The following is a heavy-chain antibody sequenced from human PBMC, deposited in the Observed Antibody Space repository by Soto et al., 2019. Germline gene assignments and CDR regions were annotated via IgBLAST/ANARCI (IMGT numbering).Heavy chain of an antibody. J-gene: IGHJ5*02. V-gene: IGHV3-30*18. Sequence: GSLRLSCAASGFTFSSYGMHWVRQAPGKGLEWVAVISYDGSNKYYADSVKGRFTISRDNSKNTLYPQMNSLRAEDTAVYYCAKAVSDSSGWYNWFDPWGQGTLVTVSS. D-gene: IGHD6-19*01. CDR1: GFTFSSYG. CDR2: ISYDGSNK. CDR3: AKAVSDSSGWYNWFDP.